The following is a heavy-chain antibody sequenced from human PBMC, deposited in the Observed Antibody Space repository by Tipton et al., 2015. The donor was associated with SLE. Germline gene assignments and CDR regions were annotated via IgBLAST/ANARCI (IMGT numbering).Heavy chain of an antibody. V-gene: IGHV3-66*02. CDR1: GFTVSSNY. CDR3: AREDNFKAFDI. D-gene: IGHD1-20*01. CDR2: MYSGGNT. Sequence: GSLRLSCAASGFTVSSNYMSWVRQAPGKGLEWVSVMYSGGNTDYADSVKGRFTISRDNSKNTLYLQMNSLRVEDTAVYYCAREDNFKAFDIWGQETMVTVSS. J-gene: IGHJ3*02.